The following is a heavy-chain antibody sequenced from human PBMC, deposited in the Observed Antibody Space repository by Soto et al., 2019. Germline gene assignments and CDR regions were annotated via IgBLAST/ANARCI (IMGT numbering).Heavy chain of an antibody. CDR1: GYTLTELS. CDR3: ATPYDSITMDAFDI. J-gene: IGHJ3*02. D-gene: IGHD3-22*01. V-gene: IGHV1-24*01. Sequence: GASVKVSCKVSGYTLTELSMHWVGQAPGKGLEWMVGFDPEDGETIYAQKFQGRVTMTEDTSTDTAYMELSSLRSEDTAVYYCATPYDSITMDAFDIWGQGTMVTVSS. CDR2: FDPEDGET.